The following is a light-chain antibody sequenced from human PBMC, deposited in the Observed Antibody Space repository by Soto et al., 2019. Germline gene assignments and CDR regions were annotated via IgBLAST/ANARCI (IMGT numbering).Light chain of an antibody. V-gene: IGKV1-39*01. CDR2: AAS. CDR3: QQSYTSPFN. CDR1: QSIVSY. J-gene: IGKJ3*01. Sequence: DIQMTQSPSSLSASVGDRVTIICRASQSIVSYLNWYQQKPGKAPKLLVYAASSPRTGVPSRFSGSGSGTSFTLTIGSLQPEDFATYYCQQSYTSPFNFGPGTQVDVK.